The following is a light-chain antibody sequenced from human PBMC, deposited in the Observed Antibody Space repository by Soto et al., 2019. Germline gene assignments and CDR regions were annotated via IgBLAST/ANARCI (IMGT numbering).Light chain of an antibody. CDR2: LEGSGTY. J-gene: IGLJ1*01. CDR1: GGHSSYI. CDR3: ETWDSNTRV. V-gene: IGLV4-60*02. Sequence: QSVLTQSSSASASLGSSVKLTCTLSGGHSSYIIAWHQQPPGKAPRYLMNLEGSGTYNKGSGVPDRFSGSSSGADRYLIISNLQFEDEADYYCETWDSNTRVFGTGTKLTVL.